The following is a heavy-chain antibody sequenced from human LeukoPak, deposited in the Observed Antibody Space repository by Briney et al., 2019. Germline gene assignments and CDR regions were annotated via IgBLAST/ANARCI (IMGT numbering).Heavy chain of an antibody. CDR3: ARVSSGWYVSDY. CDR2: ISAYNGNT. D-gene: IGHD6-19*01. J-gene: IGHJ4*02. CDR1: GYTFTSYG. V-gene: IGHV1-18*01. Sequence: ASVKVSCKASGYTFTSYGISWVRQAPGQGPEWMGWISAYNGNTNYAQKLQGRVTMTTDTSTSTAYMELKSLRSDDTAVYYCARVSSGWYVSDYWGQGTLVTVSS.